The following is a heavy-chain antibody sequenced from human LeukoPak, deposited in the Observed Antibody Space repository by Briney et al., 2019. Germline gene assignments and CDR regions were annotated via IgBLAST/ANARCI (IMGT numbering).Heavy chain of an antibody. J-gene: IGHJ4*02. D-gene: IGHD1-26*01. Sequence: GASVKVSCKVSGYTHTELSMHSVRQAPGKGVEWMGGFDPEEGETIYAQKFQGRVTMTEDTSTDTAYMELSSLTSEDTPAYYCATLTPSLPIDYWGQGTLVTASS. CDR2: FDPEEGET. CDR3: ATLTPSLPIDY. CDR1: GYTHTELS. V-gene: IGHV1-24*01.